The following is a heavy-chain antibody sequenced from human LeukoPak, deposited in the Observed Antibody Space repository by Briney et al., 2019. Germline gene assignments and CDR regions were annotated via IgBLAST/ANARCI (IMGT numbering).Heavy chain of an antibody. J-gene: IGHJ5*02. V-gene: IGHV1-8*01. CDR1: GYTFTDFD. D-gene: IGHD3-16*01. Sequence: ASVKVSCKASGYTFTDFDINWVRQAPGRGLEWMGWMNPSSGNTVYAQKFQGRVTMTRDTSINTGRMELTSLTSEDTAVYYCARALDRSYYYVYLSWGQGTVISVSS. CDR2: MNPSSGNT. CDR3: ARALDRSYYYVYLS.